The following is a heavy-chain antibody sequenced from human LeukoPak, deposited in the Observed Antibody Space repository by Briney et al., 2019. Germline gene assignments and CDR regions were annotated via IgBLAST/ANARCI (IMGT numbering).Heavy chain of an antibody. CDR3: ARDRTTVTTGYYGMDV. CDR1: GYTFTGYY. Sequence: ASVKVSCKASGYTFTGYYMHWVRQVPGQGLEWMGWINPNTGVTNYAQKFQGRVTLTRDTSIITAYMELTRLRSDDTAMYYCARDRTTVTTGYYGMDVWGQGTTLTVSS. CDR2: INPNTGVT. V-gene: IGHV1-2*02. D-gene: IGHD4-17*01. J-gene: IGHJ6*02.